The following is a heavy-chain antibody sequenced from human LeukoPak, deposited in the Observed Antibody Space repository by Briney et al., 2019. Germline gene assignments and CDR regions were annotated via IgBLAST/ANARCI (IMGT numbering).Heavy chain of an antibody. CDR3: ARALDYGDYDFEY. Sequence: ASVKVSCKASGYTFTNYFMHWVRQAPGQGLEWMGRINPNSGGTNYAQKFQGRVTMTRDTSISTAYMELSRLRSDDTAVYYCARALDYGDYDFEYWGQGTLVTVSS. CDR2: INPNSGGT. J-gene: IGHJ4*02. D-gene: IGHD4-17*01. CDR1: GYTFTNYF. V-gene: IGHV1-2*06.